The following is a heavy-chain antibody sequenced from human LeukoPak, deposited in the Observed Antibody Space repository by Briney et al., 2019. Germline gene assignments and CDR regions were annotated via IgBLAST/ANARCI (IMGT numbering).Heavy chain of an antibody. V-gene: IGHV1-18*01. CDR1: GYTFTSYG. Sequence: ASVKVSCKASGYTFTSYGISWMRQAPGQGLEWMGWISAYNGNTNYAQKFQGRVTMTRDTSISTAYMELSRLRSDDTAVYYCARTGAHDAFDIWGQGTMVTVSS. D-gene: IGHD4/OR15-4a*01. CDR2: ISAYNGNT. CDR3: ARTGAHDAFDI. J-gene: IGHJ3*02.